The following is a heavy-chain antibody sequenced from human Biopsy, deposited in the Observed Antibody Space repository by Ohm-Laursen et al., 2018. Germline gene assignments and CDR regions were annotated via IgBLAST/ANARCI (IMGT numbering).Heavy chain of an antibody. V-gene: IGHV4-39*01. CDR1: GGFISSSSYY. Sequence: SDTLSLTCTVSGGFISSSSYYWGWIRQPPGKGLEWIGSIYNTETTFYNPSLKSRVTISVDTSTNQFSLKVSSVTAADTALYFCARHPTGFWFDPWGHGTLVTVSS. CDR3: ARHPTGFWFDP. J-gene: IGHJ5*02. CDR2: IYNTETT.